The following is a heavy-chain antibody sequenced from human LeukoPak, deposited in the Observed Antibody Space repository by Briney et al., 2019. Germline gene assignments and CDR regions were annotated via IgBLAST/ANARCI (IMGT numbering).Heavy chain of an antibody. D-gene: IGHD3-10*01. J-gene: IGHJ5*02. Sequence: ASVKVSCKASGYTFTGYYMHWVRQAPGQGLEWMGWINPNSGGTNYAQKFQGRVTMPRDTSIRTAYMELSRLRSDDTAVYYCARFFGFGELYPGNWFDPWGQGTLVTVSS. V-gene: IGHV1-2*02. CDR3: ARFFGFGELYPGNWFDP. CDR1: GYTFTGYY. CDR2: INPNSGGT.